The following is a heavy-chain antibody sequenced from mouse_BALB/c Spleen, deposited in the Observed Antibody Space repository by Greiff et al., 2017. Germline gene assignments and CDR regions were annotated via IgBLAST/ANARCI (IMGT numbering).Heavy chain of an antibody. J-gene: IGHJ2*01. CDR3: ARRGMITTGYFDY. CDR1: GFAFSSYD. V-gene: IGHV5-12-1*01. CDR2: ISSGGGST. Sequence: EVHLVESGGGLVKPGGSLKLSCAASGFAFSSYDMSWVRQTPEKRLEWVAYISSGGGSTYYPDTVKGRFTISRDNAKNTLYLQMSSLKSEDTAMYYCARRGMITTGYFDYWGQGTTLTVSS. D-gene: IGHD2-4*01.